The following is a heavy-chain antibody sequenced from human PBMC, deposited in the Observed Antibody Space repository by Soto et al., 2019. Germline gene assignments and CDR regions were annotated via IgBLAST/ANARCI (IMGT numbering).Heavy chain of an antibody. CDR3: AKDRGRSGVATEEDAFDS. CDR2: ISGSGGST. J-gene: IGHJ3*02. Sequence: EVQLLESGGGLLQPGGSLRLSCAASGFTFSSYAMSWVRQAPGKGLEWVSTISGSGGSTYYADSVKGRFTICRDNSKNTLYLQMNSLRADDTAIYCCAKDRGRSGVATEEDAFDSWGQGTMVTLSS. CDR1: GFTFSSYA. D-gene: IGHD5-12*01. V-gene: IGHV3-23*01.